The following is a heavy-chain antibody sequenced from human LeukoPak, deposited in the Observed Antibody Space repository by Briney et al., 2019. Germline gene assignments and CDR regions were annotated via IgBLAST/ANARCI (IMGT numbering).Heavy chain of an antibody. J-gene: IGHJ3*02. V-gene: IGHV1-8*02. CDR3: ARGSPIVVVITTHDAFDI. Sequence: AASVKVSCKASGYTFTSYDINWVRQATGQGLEWMGWMNPSSGNTGYAQKFQGRVTMTRNTSISTAYMELSSLRSEDTAVYYCARGSPIVVVITTHDAFDIWGQGTMVTVSS. D-gene: IGHD3-22*01. CDR1: GYTFTSYD. CDR2: MNPSSGNT.